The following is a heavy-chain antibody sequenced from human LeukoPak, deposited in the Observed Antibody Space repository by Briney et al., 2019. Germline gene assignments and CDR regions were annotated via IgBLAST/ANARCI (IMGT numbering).Heavy chain of an antibody. V-gene: IGHV4-59*01. CDR2: VYYSGST. CDR3: ARERDTYYYDSSGYYKETPIDY. D-gene: IGHD3-22*01. J-gene: IGHJ4*02. CDR1: GGSIRTYY. Sequence: SETLSLTCAVSGGSIRTYYWSWIRQPPGKGLEWVGYVYYSGSTKYNPSLKSRVTISVDTSENQFSLKLRSVTAADTAVYYCARERDTYYYDSSGYYKETPIDYWGQGTLVTVSS.